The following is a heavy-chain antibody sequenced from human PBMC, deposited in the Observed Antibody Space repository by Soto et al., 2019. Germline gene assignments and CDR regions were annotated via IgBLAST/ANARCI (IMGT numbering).Heavy chain of an antibody. Sequence: SETLSLTCAVYGGSFSGYYWTWIRQPPGTGLEWIGEINHSGSTNYNPSLKSRVTISVDTSKNQFSLKLTSVTAADTAVYYCARGYCSGGSCYSWTHAFDIWGQGTMVTVSS. J-gene: IGHJ3*02. CDR3: ARGYCSGGSCYSWTHAFDI. V-gene: IGHV4-34*01. CDR1: GGSFSGYY. D-gene: IGHD2-15*01. CDR2: INHSGST.